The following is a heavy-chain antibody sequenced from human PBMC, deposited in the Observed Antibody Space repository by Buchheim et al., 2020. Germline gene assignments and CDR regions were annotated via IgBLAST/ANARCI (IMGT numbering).Heavy chain of an antibody. CDR2: FDCYDDK. CDR3: ARIGNYYDSSGYWRDYFDY. CDR1: GFSPSTSGMR. Sequence: QVPLQESGPALVKPTQTLTLTCTFSGFSPSTSGMRVSWIRQPPGKALEWLARFDCYDDKFYCTSLKTRVTISTDTSKNQVVLTMTNMDPVDTATYYCARIGNYYDSSGYWRDYFDYWGQGTL. V-gene: IGHV2-70*04. D-gene: IGHD3-22*01. J-gene: IGHJ4*02.